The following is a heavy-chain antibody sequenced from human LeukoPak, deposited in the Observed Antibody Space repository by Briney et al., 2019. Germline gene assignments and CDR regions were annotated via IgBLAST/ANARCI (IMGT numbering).Heavy chain of an antibody. V-gene: IGHV4-39*01. Sequence: SETLSLTCTVSGGSISSSSYYWGWLRQTPGKGLEWIVSIDYSGSIYYNPSLRSRVTISAYTSQNQFSLKLSSVTAADTAVYYCARRGGSGIRGDYYFDYWGQGTLVTVSS. CDR3: ARRGGSGIRGDYYFDY. D-gene: IGHD3-10*01. CDR1: GGSISSSSYY. J-gene: IGHJ4*02. CDR2: IDYSGSI.